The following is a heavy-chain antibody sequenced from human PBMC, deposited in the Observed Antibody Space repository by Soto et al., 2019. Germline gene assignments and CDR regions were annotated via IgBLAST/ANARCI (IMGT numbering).Heavy chain of an antibody. Sequence: SETLSLTCAVYGGSFSGSYWSCILQPPGKGLEWIGEIDHGGSTNYNSSLKSRVTISLDTSKNQFSLKLSSVTAADTAVYYCARPYQVLGLYYFDYWGQGTPVTVSS. J-gene: IGHJ4*02. CDR2: IDHGGST. CDR1: GGSFSGSY. V-gene: IGHV4-34*01. D-gene: IGHD2-2*01. CDR3: ARPYQVLGLYYFDY.